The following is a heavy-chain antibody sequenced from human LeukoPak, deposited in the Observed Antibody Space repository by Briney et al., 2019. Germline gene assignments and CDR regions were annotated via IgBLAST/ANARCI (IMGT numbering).Heavy chain of an antibody. Sequence: SETLSLTRAVYGGSFSGYYWSWIRQPPGKGLEWIGEINHSGSINYNPSLKSRVTISVDTSKNQFSLKLSSVTAADTAVYYCARGRDGDYGYYFDYWGQGTLVTVSS. V-gene: IGHV4-34*01. CDR2: INHSGSI. D-gene: IGHD4-17*01. J-gene: IGHJ4*02. CDR1: GGSFSGYY. CDR3: ARGRDGDYGYYFDY.